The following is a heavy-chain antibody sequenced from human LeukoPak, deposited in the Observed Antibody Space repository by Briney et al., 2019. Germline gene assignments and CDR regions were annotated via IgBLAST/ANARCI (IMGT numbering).Heavy chain of an antibody. D-gene: IGHD5-12*01. Sequence: GASVKVSCKASGYTFTSYAMHWVRQAPGQRLEWMGWINAGNGNTKYSQKFQGRVTITRDTSASTAYMELSSLRSEDTAVYYCARSKDIVATWDYWGQGTLVTVSS. V-gene: IGHV1-3*01. CDR1: GYTFTSYA. CDR2: INAGNGNT. CDR3: ARSKDIVATWDY. J-gene: IGHJ4*02.